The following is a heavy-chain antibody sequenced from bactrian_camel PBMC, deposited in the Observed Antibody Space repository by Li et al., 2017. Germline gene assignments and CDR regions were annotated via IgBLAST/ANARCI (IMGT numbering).Heavy chain of an antibody. CDR2: INSRGDST. Sequence: VQLVESGGGLVQPGGSLRLSCAASGFTFSRYGMDWVRQAPGKGLEWVSTINSRGDSTYYADSVKGRFTISQDNGQNTVYLQMNSLKPEDSGVYYCAAKGGAGCTSSYDYIHWGQGTQVTVS. CDR3: AAKGGAGCTSSYDYIH. V-gene: IGHV3S40*01. J-gene: IGHJ4*01. CDR1: GFTFSRYG. D-gene: IGHD4*01.